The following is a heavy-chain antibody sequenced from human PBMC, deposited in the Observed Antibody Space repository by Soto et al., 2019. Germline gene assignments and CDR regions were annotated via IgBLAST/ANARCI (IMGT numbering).Heavy chain of an antibody. Sequence: PGGSLRLSCAASGFTFSSYAMHWVRQAPGKGLEWVAVISYDGSNKYYADSVKGRFTISRDNSKNTLYLQMNSLRAEDTAVYYCARDPQPPMVRGVMHFDYWGQGTLVTVSS. CDR1: GFTFSSYA. CDR2: ISYDGSNK. CDR3: ARDPQPPMVRGVMHFDY. V-gene: IGHV3-30-3*01. J-gene: IGHJ4*02. D-gene: IGHD3-10*01.